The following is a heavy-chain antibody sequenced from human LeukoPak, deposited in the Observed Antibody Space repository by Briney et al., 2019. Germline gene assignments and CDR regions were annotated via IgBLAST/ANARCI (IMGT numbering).Heavy chain of an antibody. J-gene: IGHJ4*02. CDR3: ARGSFTGITMIVVVTAADY. D-gene: IGHD3-22*01. CDR1: GYTFTSYY. CDR2: INPNSGGT. V-gene: IGHV1-2*02. Sequence: RGASVKVSCKASGYTFTSYYMHWVRQAPGQGLEWMGWINPNSGGTNYAQKFQGRVTMTRDTSISTAYMELSRLRSDDTAVYYCARGSFTGITMIVVVTAADYWGQGTLVTVSS.